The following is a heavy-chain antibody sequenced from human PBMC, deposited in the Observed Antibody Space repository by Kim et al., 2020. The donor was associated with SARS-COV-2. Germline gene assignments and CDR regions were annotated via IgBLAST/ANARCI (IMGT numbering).Heavy chain of an antibody. V-gene: IGHV4-61*02. CDR2: IYTSGST. J-gene: IGHJ4*02. CDR3: ARSRGYSGYEKNEH. D-gene: IGHD5-12*01. Sequence: SETLSFTCTVSGGSISSGSYYWSWIRQPAGKGLEWIGRIYTSGSTNYNPSLKSRVTISVDTSKNQFSLKLSSVTAADTAVYYCARSRGYSGYEKNEHWGQGTLVTVSS. CDR1: GGSISSGSYY.